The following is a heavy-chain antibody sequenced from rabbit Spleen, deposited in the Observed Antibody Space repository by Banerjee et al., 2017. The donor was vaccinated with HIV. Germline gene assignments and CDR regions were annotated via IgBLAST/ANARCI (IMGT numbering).Heavy chain of an antibody. CDR1: GVSFSSGYD. V-gene: IGHV1S45*01. CDR3: ARDTGSSFSTYGMDL. D-gene: IGHD8-1*01. J-gene: IGHJ6*01. CDR2: IYAGSSGTT. Sequence: QEQLVESGGGLVKPGASLTLTCKASGVSFSSGYDMCWVRQAPGKGLEWIACIYAGSSGTTYYASGAKGRFTISKTSSTTVTLQMTSLTAADTATYFCARDTGSSFSTYGMDLWGPGTLVTVS.